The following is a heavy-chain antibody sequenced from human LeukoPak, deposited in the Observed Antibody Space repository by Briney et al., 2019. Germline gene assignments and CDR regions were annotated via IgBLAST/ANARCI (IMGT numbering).Heavy chain of an antibody. CDR1: GFTFSDYR. CDR2: ISSSSSSFI. D-gene: IGHD3-9*01. CDR3: ARGFLTGHYSNYGMDV. J-gene: IGHJ6*02. Sequence: PGGSLRLSCATSGFTFSDYRMNWVRQAPGKGLEWVSSISSSSSSFIYYADSVKGRFTISRDNAKNSLYLQMNSLRAEDTAVYYCARGFLTGHYSNYGMDVWGQGTTVTVSS. V-gene: IGHV3-21*01.